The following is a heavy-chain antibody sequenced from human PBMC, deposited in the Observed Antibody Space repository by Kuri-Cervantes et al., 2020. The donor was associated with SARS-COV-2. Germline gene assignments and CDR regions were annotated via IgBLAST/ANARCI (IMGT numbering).Heavy chain of an antibody. CDR3: ARDPEYSSGWYERGYYFDY. J-gene: IGHJ4*02. D-gene: IGHD6-19*01. CDR1: GFTFSSYA. Sequence: GGLLRLSCSASGFTFSSYAMHWVRQAPGKGLGLVAVISYDGSTKYSADSVKGRFTISRDNSKNTLYLQMNSLRAEYTAVYYCARDPEYSSGWYERGYYFDYWGQGTLVTVSS. V-gene: IGHV3-30-3*01. CDR2: ISYDGSTK.